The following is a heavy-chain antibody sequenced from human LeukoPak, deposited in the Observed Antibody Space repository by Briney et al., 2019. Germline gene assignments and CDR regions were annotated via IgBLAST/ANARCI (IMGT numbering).Heavy chain of an antibody. CDR3: ARENLVAGTSGSGYDAFDI. Sequence: SGTLSLTCAVSGGSISSSNWWSLVRQPPGKGLEWIGEIYHSGSTNYNPSLKSRVTISVDKSKDQFSLKLSSVTAADTAVYYCARENLVAGTSGSGYDAFDIWGQGTMVTVSS. J-gene: IGHJ3*02. CDR1: GGSISSSNW. CDR2: IYHSGST. V-gene: IGHV4-4*02. D-gene: IGHD6-19*01.